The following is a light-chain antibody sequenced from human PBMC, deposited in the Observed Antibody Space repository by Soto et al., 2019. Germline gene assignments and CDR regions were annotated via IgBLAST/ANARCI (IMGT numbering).Light chain of an antibody. V-gene: IGKV1-12*01. Sequence: DIQMSQSPSSLSASIGDRVGITCRASQSLNNWLAWYQQKPGTAPKLLIYAASSLQSGVPSRFSGSGSVTDYTLTINSLQPEDSATYYCQQAHSLPYTFGQGTKVDIK. J-gene: IGKJ2*01. CDR2: AAS. CDR1: QSLNNW. CDR3: QQAHSLPYT.